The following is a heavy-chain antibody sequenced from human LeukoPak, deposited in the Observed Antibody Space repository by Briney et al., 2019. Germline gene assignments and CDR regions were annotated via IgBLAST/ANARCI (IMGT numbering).Heavy chain of an antibody. CDR2: INPNSGGT. V-gene: IGHV1-2*02. J-gene: IGHJ4*02. D-gene: IGHD2-15*01. CDR3: ARVRGTGWYYFDH. CDR1: GYSFTGYY. Sequence: ASVKVPCKASGYSFTGYYMHWVRQAPGQGLEWMGWINPNSGGTNYAQNFQGRVTMTRDTSISTAYMELSSLRSDDTAVYYCARVRGTGWYYFDHWGQGTLVTVSS.